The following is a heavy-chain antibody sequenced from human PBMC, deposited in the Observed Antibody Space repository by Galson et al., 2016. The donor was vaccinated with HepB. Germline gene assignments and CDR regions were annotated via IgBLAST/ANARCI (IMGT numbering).Heavy chain of an antibody. CDR1: GFTFSSYA. CDR3: AKHPDYDIVTAYYMDV. V-gene: IGHV3-23*01. CDR2: ISGSGGT. J-gene: IGHJ6*03. Sequence: SLRLSCAASGFTFSSYAMSWVRQAPGKGLEWVSAISGSGGTNYADSVKGRFTISRDKSKNTQYLQMNRLRAEDTAVYYCAKHPDYDIVTAYYMDVWGKGTTVTVSS. D-gene: IGHD3-9*01.